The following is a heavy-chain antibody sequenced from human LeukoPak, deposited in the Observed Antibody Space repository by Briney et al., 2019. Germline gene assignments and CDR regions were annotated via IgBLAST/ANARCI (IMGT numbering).Heavy chain of an antibody. V-gene: IGHV4-4*07. CDR2: MSSSGNN. J-gene: IGHJ5*02. D-gene: IGHD6-13*01. CDR3: ARVRGSWPQNWFDP. CDR1: GDSISYFY. Sequence: SETLSLTCSVSGDSISYFYWSWIRQAAGKGLEWIGRMSSSGNNDYNASLKSRVTMSVDTSKNQFSPKLSSVTAADTAVYYCARVRGSWPQNWFDPWGQGTLVTVSS.